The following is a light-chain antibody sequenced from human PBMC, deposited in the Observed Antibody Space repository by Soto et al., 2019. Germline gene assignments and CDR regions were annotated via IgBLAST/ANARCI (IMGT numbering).Light chain of an antibody. V-gene: IGKV3-15*01. CDR3: QQYNNWPRT. Sequence: EIVMTESPATLSVSPGERATLSCRASQSVSSNLAWYQQKPGQALRLLIYGASIRATGIPARFSGSGSGTECTLTISSLQSEDCAVYYCQQYNNWPRTFGPGTKVDIK. CDR1: QSVSSN. J-gene: IGKJ3*01. CDR2: GAS.